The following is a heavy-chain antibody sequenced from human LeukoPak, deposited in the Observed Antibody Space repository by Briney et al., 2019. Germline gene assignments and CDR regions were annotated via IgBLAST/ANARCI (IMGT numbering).Heavy chain of an antibody. D-gene: IGHD3-22*01. V-gene: IGHV3-30-3*01. J-gene: IGHJ4*02. CDR3: ARDSAMIVVFQYYFDY. CDR1: GFTFSSYA. CDR2: ISYDGSNK. Sequence: GGSLRLSCAASGFTFSSYAMSWVRQASGKGLEWVAVISYDGSNKYYADSVKGRFTISRDNSKNTLYLQMNSLRAEDTAVYYCARDSAMIVVFQYYFDYWGQGTLVTVSS.